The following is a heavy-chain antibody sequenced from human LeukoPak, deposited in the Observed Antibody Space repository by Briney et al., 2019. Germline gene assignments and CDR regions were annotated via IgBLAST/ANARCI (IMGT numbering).Heavy chain of an antibody. CDR2: IYYSGST. Sequence: PSETLSLTCTVSGGSISSSSYYWGWIRQPPGKGLEWIGSIYYSGSTYYNPSLKSRVTISVDTSKNQFSLKLSSVTAADTAVYYCAREGSSRAIDYWGQGTLVTVSS. CDR1: GGSISSSSYY. D-gene: IGHD2-15*01. V-gene: IGHV4-39*07. CDR3: AREGSSRAIDY. J-gene: IGHJ4*02.